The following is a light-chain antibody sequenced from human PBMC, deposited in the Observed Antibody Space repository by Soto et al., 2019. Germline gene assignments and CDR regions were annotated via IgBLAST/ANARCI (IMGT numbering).Light chain of an antibody. CDR1: QGISNY. Sequence: DIHMPQTSTTQSASVGDRHTIPCRARQGISNYLAWYQQKPGKXPKXXIYAASSLQSGVPSRFSGTGCGTDGTIIICCLQPEDGRTYDCQQYYSYPYTFGQGTKVDIK. V-gene: IGKV1-16*01. CDR2: AAS. CDR3: QQYYSYPYT. J-gene: IGKJ2*01.